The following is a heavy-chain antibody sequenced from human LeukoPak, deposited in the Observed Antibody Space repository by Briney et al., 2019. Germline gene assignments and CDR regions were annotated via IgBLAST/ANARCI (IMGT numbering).Heavy chain of an antibody. CDR2: INHSGST. Sequence: SETLSLTCAVYGGSFSGYYWSWIRQPPGKGLEWIGEINHSGSTNYNPSLKSRVTISVDTSKNQFSLKLSSVTAADTVVYYCARGLRFDYWGQGTLVTVSS. CDR1: GGSFSGYY. V-gene: IGHV4-34*01. CDR3: ARGLRFDY. J-gene: IGHJ4*02.